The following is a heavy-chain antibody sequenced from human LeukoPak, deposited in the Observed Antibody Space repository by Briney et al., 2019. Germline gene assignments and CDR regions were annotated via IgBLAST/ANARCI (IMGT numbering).Heavy chain of an antibody. CDR3: ARTENYIPEDCFDP. D-gene: IGHD5-24*01. CDR2: ICYSGST. J-gene: IGHJ5*02. V-gene: IGHV4-39*01. Sequence: PSETLSLTCSVSGGSIGSSSYCWGWIRQPPGKGLEWIGTICYSGSTIYNPSLKSRVTLSVDTSKNQFSLKLSSVTAADTAVYYCARTENYIPEDCFDPWGQGTLVTVSS. CDR1: GGSIGSSSYC.